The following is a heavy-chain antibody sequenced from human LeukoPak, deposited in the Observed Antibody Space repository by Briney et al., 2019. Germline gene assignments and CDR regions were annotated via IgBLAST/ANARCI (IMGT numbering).Heavy chain of an antibody. CDR2: ISADSSRA. CDR1: GFTFSSNA. Sequence: GGSLRLSCVASGFTFSSNAMTWVRQAPGKGLEWVSAISADSSRADYADSVKGRFTISRDNSKNTLYLQVDSLRVEDTAVYYCARINPSVSALIRTPPDSWGQGTLVTVSS. CDR3: ARINPSVSALIRTPPDS. V-gene: IGHV3-23*01. J-gene: IGHJ5*01. D-gene: IGHD3-10*01.